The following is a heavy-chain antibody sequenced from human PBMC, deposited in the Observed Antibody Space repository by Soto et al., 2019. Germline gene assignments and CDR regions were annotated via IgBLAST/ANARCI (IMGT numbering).Heavy chain of an antibody. J-gene: IGHJ5*02. CDR2: ISHTGRT. V-gene: IGHV4-30-2*01. CDR3: ARAVAPYLGTWFDP. D-gene: IGHD3-16*01. CDR1: GGSISRGNSYA. Sequence: QLQLQESGSGLVKPSQTLSLTCAVSGGSISRGNSYAWSWIRQPPGQGLEWIGSISHTGRTSYNPSLKGRVTMAVDTSKNQFALKLSSVTAADMAVYYCARAVAPYLGTWFDPWGQGSLVIVSS.